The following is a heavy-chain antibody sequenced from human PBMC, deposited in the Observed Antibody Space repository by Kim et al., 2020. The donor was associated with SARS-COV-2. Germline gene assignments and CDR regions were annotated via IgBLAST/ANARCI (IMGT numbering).Heavy chain of an antibody. CDR1: GFTFSSYS. J-gene: IGHJ4*02. CDR2: ISSSSTYI. CDR3: ARQVGSGRDFDY. Sequence: GGSLRLSCAASGFTFSSYSMNWVRQAPGKGLEWVSSISSSSTYIYYADSLKGRFTISRDNAKSSLYLQMNSLSAEDTAVYYCARQVGSGRDFDYCGQGTLVTVSS. D-gene: IGHD3-10*01. V-gene: IGHV3-21*01.